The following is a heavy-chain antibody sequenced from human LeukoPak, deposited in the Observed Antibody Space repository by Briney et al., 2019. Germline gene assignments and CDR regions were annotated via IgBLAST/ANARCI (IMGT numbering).Heavy chain of an antibody. V-gene: IGHV1-8*01. CDR2: MNPNSGNT. CDR1: GYTFTSYD. D-gene: IGHD3-10*01. Sequence: GASVKVSCKASGYTFTSYDINWVRQATGQGLEWMGWMNPNSGNTGYAQKFQGRVTMTRNTSISTAYMELSSLRSEDTAVYYCARSITMVRGVLHNSRPVGYWGQGTLVTVSS. CDR3: ARSITMVRGVLHNSRPVGY. J-gene: IGHJ4*02.